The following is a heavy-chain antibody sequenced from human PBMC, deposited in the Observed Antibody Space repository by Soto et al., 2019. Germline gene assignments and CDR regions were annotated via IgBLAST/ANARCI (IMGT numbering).Heavy chain of an antibody. V-gene: IGHV2-5*02. D-gene: IGHD3-10*01. Sequence: QITLKESGPSLVKPTQTLTLTCTFSGFSLSTGGVGVGWIRQPPGKALEWLAVIYWDDDKRYSPSLKSRLTITKDTSKNQVVLTMTNMDPVDTATYYCAHTPYYGAPLGYWGQGTLVTVSS. J-gene: IGHJ4*02. CDR1: GFSLSTGGVG. CDR2: IYWDDDK. CDR3: AHTPYYGAPLGY.